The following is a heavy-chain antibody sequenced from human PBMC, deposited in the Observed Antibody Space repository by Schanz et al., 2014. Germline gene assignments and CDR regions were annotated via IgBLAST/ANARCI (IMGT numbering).Heavy chain of an antibody. J-gene: IGHJ6*02. CDR1: GYSIGGYY. V-gene: IGHV1-2*06. CDR2: INPNTGGT. Sequence: QEQLVQSGAEVKTPGDSVKVSCKASGYSIGGYYMHWVRQAPGVGPEWMGRINPNTGGTQYAQKFQRRVTMTTAKSISTVYMELSRLRSDDTAVYYCARVRSEDYGGMDVWGQGTTVTVSS. CDR3: ARVRSEDYGGMDV.